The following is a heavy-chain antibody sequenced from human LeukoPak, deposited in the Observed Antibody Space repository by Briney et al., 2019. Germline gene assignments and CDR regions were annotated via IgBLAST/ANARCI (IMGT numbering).Heavy chain of an antibody. D-gene: IGHD1-26*01. J-gene: IGHJ4*02. Sequence: GGSLRLSCAASGFTFSSYWMSWVRQAPGKGLEWVSSISSSSSYIYYADSVKGRFTISRDNAKNSLYLQMNSLRAEDTAVYYCARAREWELPTNDYWGQGTLVTVSS. CDR2: ISSSSSYI. V-gene: IGHV3-21*01. CDR3: ARAREWELPTNDY. CDR1: GFTFSSYW.